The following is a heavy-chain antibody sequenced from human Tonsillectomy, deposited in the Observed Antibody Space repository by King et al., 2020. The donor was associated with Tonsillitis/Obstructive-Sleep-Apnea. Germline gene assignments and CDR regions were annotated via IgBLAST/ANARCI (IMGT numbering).Heavy chain of an antibody. CDR1: GGSVSSSSYY. Sequence: LQLQESGPGLVKPSETLSLTCTVSGGSVSSSSYYWGWIRQPPGKGLEWIGSIYYSGSTYYNPSLKSRVTISVDTSNNQFSLKLNSVTAADTAVYYCARLGTGWLHFKNYSFDYWGPGTLVTVSS. J-gene: IGHJ4*02. CDR2: IYYSGST. D-gene: IGHD5-24*01. V-gene: IGHV4-39*01. CDR3: ARLGTGWLHFKNYSFDY.